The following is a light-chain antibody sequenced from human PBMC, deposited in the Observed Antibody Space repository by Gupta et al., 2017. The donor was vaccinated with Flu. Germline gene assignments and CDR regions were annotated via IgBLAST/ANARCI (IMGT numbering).Light chain of an antibody. CDR3: QQYDLYWT. CDR2: KAS. CDR1: QSVSSR. Sequence: DIQMTQSPSTLSASVGDRVTITCRASQSVSSRLTWYQQKPGKAPKLLIYKASTLESGVPSRFSGSGSGTEFTPTISSLQPDDFATYYCQQYDLYWTFGQGTKVEIK. V-gene: IGKV1-5*03. J-gene: IGKJ1*01.